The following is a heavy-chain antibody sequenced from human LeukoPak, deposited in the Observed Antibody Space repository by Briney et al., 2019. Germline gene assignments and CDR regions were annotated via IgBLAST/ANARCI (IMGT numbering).Heavy chain of an antibody. CDR2: IRSKAYGGTT. Sequence: GGSLRLSCTASGFTFGDYAMSWVRQAPGKGLEWVGFIRSKAYGGTTEYAASVKGRFTISRDDSKSIAYLQMNSLKTEDTAVYYCTRDRNVFWSGYYLGDNWFNPGGQGTLVTVSS. J-gene: IGHJ5*02. V-gene: IGHV3-49*04. D-gene: IGHD3-3*01. CDR1: GFTFGDYA. CDR3: TRDRNVFWSGYYLGDNWFNP.